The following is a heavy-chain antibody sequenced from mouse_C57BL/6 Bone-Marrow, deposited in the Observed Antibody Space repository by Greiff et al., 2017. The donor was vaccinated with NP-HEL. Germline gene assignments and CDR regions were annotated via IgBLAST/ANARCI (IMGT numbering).Heavy chain of an antibody. D-gene: IGHD2-2*01. V-gene: IGHV8-12*01. CDR2: IYWDDDT. CDR3: ARRAPIYYGYDEDWYFDV. Sequence: QVTLKVSGPGILQSSQTLSLTCSFSGFSLSTSGMGVSWIRQPSGKGLEWLAHIYWDDDTRYNPSLKRRLTISKDTSRNQVFLKITSVDTADTATYYCARRAPIYYGYDEDWYFDVWGTGTTVTVSS. J-gene: IGHJ1*03. CDR1: GFSLSTSGMG.